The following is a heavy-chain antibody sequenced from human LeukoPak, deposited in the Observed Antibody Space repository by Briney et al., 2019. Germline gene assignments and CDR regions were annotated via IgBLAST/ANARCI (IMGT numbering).Heavy chain of an antibody. CDR1: GFTLSTYW. D-gene: IGHD3-22*01. V-gene: IGHV3-74*01. CDR2: INSDGSSS. CDR3: ARDPDSYHSGAYYSFFDY. J-gene: IGHJ4*02. Sequence: PGGSLKLSCAASGFTLSTYWMHWLRQSPGEGLVWVSRINSDGSSSAYADSVKGRFTISRDNAKNTLSLQMNSLRAEDTAVYYCARDPDSYHSGAYYSFFDYWGQRILVTVSS.